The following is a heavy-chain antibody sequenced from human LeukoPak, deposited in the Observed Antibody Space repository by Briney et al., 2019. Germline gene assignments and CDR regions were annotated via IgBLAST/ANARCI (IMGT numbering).Heavy chain of an antibody. CDR3: ATKLDILTGYSNWYFDL. D-gene: IGHD3-9*01. CDR1: GYTLTELS. Sequence: ASVKVSCKVSGYTLTELSMHWVRQAPGKGLEWMGGFDPEDGETIYAQKFQGRVTMTEDTSTDTAYMKLSSLRSEDTAVYYCATKLDILTGYSNWYFDLWGRGTLVTVSS. J-gene: IGHJ2*01. V-gene: IGHV1-24*01. CDR2: FDPEDGET.